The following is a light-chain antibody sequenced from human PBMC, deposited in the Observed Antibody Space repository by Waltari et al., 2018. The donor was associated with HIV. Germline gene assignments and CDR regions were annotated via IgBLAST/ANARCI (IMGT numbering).Light chain of an antibody. V-gene: IGKV1D-12*01. Sequence: DIQMTQFPSSVSASVGDRVTMTCRATQGVANWVDWYQQKPVKAPKLLIHGASILQGGVPSRFSGSGSGTFFTLTINSLQPEDFATYFCQQTNSFPITFGHGTRLDSK. CDR2: GAS. CDR3: QQTNSFPIT. J-gene: IGKJ5*01. CDR1: QGVANW.